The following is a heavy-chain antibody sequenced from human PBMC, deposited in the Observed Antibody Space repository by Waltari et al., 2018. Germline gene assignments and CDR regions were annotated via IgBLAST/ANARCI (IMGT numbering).Heavy chain of an antibody. V-gene: IGHV1-8*03. CDR1: GYTLTSYD. CDR2: MNPNSGNT. D-gene: IGHD6-19*01. CDR3: ARGLAVAGSWYFDL. J-gene: IGHJ2*01. Sequence: QVQLVQSGAEVKKTGASVQVSCKASGYTLTSYDINWVRQATGQGLEWMGWMNPNSGNTGYAQKFQGRVTITRNTSISTAYMELSSLRSEDTAVYYCARGLAVAGSWYFDLWGRGTLVTVSS.